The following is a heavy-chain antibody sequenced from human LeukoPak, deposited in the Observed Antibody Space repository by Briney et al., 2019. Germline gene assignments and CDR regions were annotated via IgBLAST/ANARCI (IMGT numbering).Heavy chain of an antibody. CDR2: VHFSGST. Sequence: SETLSLTCTVSGGSISSYYWSWTRQPPGKALEWVGSVHFSGSTYYNPSLKSRVLISLDTSKNQVSLRVNSVTAADMAVYYCARGYFDSRGYSSPFDFWGRGTLVTVSS. CDR3: ARGYFDSRGYSSPFDF. J-gene: IGHJ4*02. CDR1: GGSISSYY. V-gene: IGHV4-59*08. D-gene: IGHD3-22*01.